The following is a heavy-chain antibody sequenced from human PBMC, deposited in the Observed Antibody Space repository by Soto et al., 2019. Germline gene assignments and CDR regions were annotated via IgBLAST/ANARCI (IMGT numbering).Heavy chain of an antibody. CDR3: ARVKGGTTRRAFDS. V-gene: IGHV4-31*03. D-gene: IGHD1-7*01. CDR2: IDDNGGA. Sequence: QVQLQESGPGLVKPSQTLSLTCTVSGDSISSGGYYWSWIRQHPGKGLEWSGYIDDNGGAYYSPSLRGRVVISLDRSENQFSLRLSSVNAADTAVYYCARVKGGTTRRAFDSWGQGTLVTVSS. CDR1: GDSISSGGYY. J-gene: IGHJ4*02.